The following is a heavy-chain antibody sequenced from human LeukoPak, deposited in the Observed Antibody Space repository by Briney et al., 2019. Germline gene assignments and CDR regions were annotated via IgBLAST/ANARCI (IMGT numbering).Heavy chain of an antibody. Sequence: SETLSLTCAVYGGSFSGYYWSWIRQPPGKGLEWIGEINHSGGTNFNPSLKSRVTMSVDTSKNQFSLKLSSGTAADTAVYYCARDRYYYDSSGYYRLDYWGQGTLVTVSS. J-gene: IGHJ4*02. D-gene: IGHD3-22*01. CDR1: GGSFSGYY. CDR2: INHSGGT. CDR3: ARDRYYYDSSGYYRLDY. V-gene: IGHV4-34*01.